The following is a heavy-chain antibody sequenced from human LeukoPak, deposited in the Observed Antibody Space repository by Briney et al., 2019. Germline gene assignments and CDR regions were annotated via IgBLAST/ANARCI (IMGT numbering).Heavy chain of an antibody. CDR1: GYTFTGYY. J-gene: IGHJ3*02. D-gene: IGHD4-11*01. V-gene: IGHV7-4-1*02. CDR2: INTNTGNP. Sequence: ASVKVSCKASGYTFTGYYMHWVRQAPGQGLEWVGWINTNTGNPTYAQGFTGRFVFSLDTSVSTAYLQISSLKAEDTAVYYCARDWDDYPGAFDIWGQGTMVTVSS. CDR3: ARDWDDYPGAFDI.